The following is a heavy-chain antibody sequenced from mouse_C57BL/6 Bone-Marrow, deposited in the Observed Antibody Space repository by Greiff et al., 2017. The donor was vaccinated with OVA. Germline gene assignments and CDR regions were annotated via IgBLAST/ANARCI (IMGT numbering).Heavy chain of an antibody. V-gene: IGHV1-76*01. CDR3: ARAFAY. CDR2: IYPGSGNT. J-gene: IGHJ3*01. Sequence: VKLMESGAELVRPGASVKLSCKASGYTFTDYYINWVKQRPGQGLEWIARIYPGSGNTYYNEKFKGKATLTAEKSSSTAYMQLSSLTSEDSAVYFCARAFAYWGQGTLVTVSA. CDR1: GYTFTDYY.